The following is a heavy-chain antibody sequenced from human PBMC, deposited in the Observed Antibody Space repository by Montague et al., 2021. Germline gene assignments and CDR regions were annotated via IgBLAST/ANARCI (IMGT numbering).Heavy chain of an antibody. J-gene: IGHJ3*02. CDR1: GGSISNYF. CDR2: ISHSGRT. D-gene: IGHD5-24*01. CDR3: ARDATTDGFDI. V-gene: IGHV4-59*13. Sequence: SETRSLTCTVSGGSISNYFWTWIRQPPGKGLEWIGVISHSGRTNFNPSLKSRVTISLDTSKNQFSLNLSSVTAADTAVYYCARDATTDGFDIWGQGTMVTVSS.